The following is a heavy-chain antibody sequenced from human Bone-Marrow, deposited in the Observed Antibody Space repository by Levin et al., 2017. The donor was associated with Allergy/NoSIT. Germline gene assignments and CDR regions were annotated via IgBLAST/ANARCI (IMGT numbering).Heavy chain of an antibody. CDR2: ISYDGSNK. V-gene: IGHV3-30*18. D-gene: IGHD6-13*01. CDR3: AKEVAAAGPY. CDR1: GFTFSSYG. J-gene: IGHJ4*02. Sequence: RGESLKISCAASGFTFSSYGMHWVRQAPGKGLEWVAVISYDGSNKYYADSVKGRFTISRDNSKNTLYLQMNSLRAEDTAVYYCAKEVAAAGPYWGQGTLVTVSS.